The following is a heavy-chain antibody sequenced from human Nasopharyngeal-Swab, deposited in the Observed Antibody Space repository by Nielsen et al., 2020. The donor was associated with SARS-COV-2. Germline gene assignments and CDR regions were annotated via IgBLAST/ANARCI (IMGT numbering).Heavy chain of an antibody. CDR3: ARSRNYYYYMDV. V-gene: IGHV3-66*01. J-gene: IGHJ6*03. CDR1: GFTVSSNY. CDR2: LYSGGNT. Sequence: GGSLRLSCAASGFTVSSNYMNWVRQPPGKGLEWISVLYSGGNTYYAGSVKGRFTISRDNSKSTLYLQMNNLRAEDTAVYYCARSRNYYYYMDVWGKRTTVTVSS.